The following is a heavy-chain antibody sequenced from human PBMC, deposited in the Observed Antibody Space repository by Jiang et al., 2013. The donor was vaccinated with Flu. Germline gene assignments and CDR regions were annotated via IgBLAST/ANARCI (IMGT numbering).Heavy chain of an antibody. CDR1: ISSDDSY. Sequence: ISSDDSYWSWIRQPPGKGLEFIGYIYYSGITYYNPSLKSRVTMSLDTSKNHFSLKLTSVTAADTAVYYCARDPPRGPHAFDIWGPRDNGHRLF. J-gene: IGHJ3*02. CDR3: ARDPPRGPHAFDI. V-gene: IGHV4-30-4*01. CDR2: IYYSGIT.